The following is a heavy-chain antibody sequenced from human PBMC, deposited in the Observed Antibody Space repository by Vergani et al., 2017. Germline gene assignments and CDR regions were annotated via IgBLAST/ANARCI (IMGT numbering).Heavy chain of an antibody. J-gene: IGHJ4*02. D-gene: IGHD4-17*01. Sequence: EVQLVESGGGLVQPGGSLRLSCAASGFTFSSYAMHWVRQAPGKGLEYVSAISSNGGSTYYANSVKGRFTISRDNSKNTLDLQMGSLRAEDMAVYYCARVFAVSVDYWGQGTLVTVSS. CDR1: GFTFSSYA. CDR3: ARVFAVSVDY. CDR2: ISSNGGST. V-gene: IGHV3-64*01.